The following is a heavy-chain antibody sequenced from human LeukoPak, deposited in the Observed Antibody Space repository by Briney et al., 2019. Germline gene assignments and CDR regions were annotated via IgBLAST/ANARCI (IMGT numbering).Heavy chain of an antibody. J-gene: IGHJ4*02. CDR2: IWYDGSNQ. Sequence: PGGSLTLTCAASGFTFSSFAMHWVRQAPGKGLEWVAVIWYDGSNQYHADSVKGRFTISRDNSKNTLYLQMNSLRAEGTAVYYFTRDVSYGSGDSLDCWGQGTLVTVSS. V-gene: IGHV3-33*01. CDR1: GFTFSSFA. D-gene: IGHD3-10*01. CDR3: TRDVSYGSGDSLDC.